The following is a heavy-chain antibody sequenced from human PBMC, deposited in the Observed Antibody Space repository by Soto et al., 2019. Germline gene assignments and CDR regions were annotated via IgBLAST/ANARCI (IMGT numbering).Heavy chain of an antibody. J-gene: IGHJ6*03. CDR1: GFTFSSYA. Sequence: EVQLLESGGGLVQPGGSLRLSCAASGFTFSSYAMSWVRQAPGKGLEWVSAISGSGGSTYYADSVKGRFTISRDNSKNYLYLQMNSLRAEETAVYYCAKGRGYCSSTSCYMWSYYYYYMDVWGKGTTVTVSS. D-gene: IGHD2-2*02. V-gene: IGHV3-23*01. CDR3: AKGRGYCSSTSCYMWSYYYYYMDV. CDR2: ISGSGGST.